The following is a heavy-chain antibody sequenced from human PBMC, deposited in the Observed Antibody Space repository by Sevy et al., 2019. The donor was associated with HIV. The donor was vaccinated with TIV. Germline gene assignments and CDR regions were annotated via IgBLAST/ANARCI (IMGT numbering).Heavy chain of an antibody. CDR3: ARGLSMVRGAHYYYYMDV. D-gene: IGHD3-10*01. Sequence: SETLSLTCTVSGGSISSYYWSWIRQPAGKGLEWIGRIYTSGSTNYNPSLKSRVTMSVDTSKNQFSLKLSSVTAADTAVYYCARGLSMVRGAHYYYYMDVWGKGTTVTVSS. CDR1: GGSISSYY. V-gene: IGHV4-4*07. CDR2: IYTSGST. J-gene: IGHJ6*03.